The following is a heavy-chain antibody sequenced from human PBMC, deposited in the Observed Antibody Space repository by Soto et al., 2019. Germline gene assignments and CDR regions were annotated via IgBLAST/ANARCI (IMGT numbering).Heavy chain of an antibody. J-gene: IGHJ6*02. CDR2: IDPSDSYT. V-gene: IGHV5-10-1*01. CDR1: GYSFTSYW. CDR3: ARRGYSYGLSFYYYYGMDV. Sequence: GESLKSSCKGSGYSFTSYWISWVRQMPGKGLEWMGRIDPSDSYTNYSPSFQGHVTISADKSISTAYLQWSSLKASDTAMYYCARRGYSYGLSFYYYYGMDVWGQGTTVTVSS. D-gene: IGHD5-18*01.